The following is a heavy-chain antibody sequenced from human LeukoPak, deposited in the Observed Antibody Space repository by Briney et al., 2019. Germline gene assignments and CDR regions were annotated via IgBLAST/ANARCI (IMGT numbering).Heavy chain of an antibody. J-gene: IGHJ1*01. CDR1: GFTFSNAW. V-gene: IGHV3-23*01. CDR2: ISGSGGST. D-gene: IGHD3-3*01. CDR3: AKGAGDGPYYDFWSGYYIHFQH. Sequence: GGSLRLSCAASGFTFSNAWMSWVRQAPGKGLEWVSAISGSGGSTYYADSVKGRFTISRDNSKNTLYLQMNSLRAEDTAVYYCAKGAGDGPYYDFWSGYYIHFQHWGQGTLVTVSS.